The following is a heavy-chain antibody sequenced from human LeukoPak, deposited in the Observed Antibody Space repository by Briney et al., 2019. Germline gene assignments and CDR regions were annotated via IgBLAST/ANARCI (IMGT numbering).Heavy chain of an antibody. D-gene: IGHD4-23*01. CDR2: ISYDGTNK. V-gene: IGHV3-30*03. J-gene: IGHJ4*02. CDR1: GFTFRSYG. CDR3: ARDTYGGFDY. Sequence: GGSLRLSCAASGFTFRSYGMHWVRQAPGKGLEWVAVISYDGTNKYYADSVKGRFTISRDNAKNPLYLQMNSLRADDTAVYYCARDTYGGFDYWGQGTLVTVSS.